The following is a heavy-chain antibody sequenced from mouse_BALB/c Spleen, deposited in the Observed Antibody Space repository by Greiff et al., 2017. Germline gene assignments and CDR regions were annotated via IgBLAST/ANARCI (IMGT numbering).Heavy chain of an antibody. D-gene: IGHD1-1*01. CDR1: GFTFSSYA. CDR2: ISSGGSYT. Sequence: EVQVVESGGGLVKPGGSLKLSCAASGFTFSSYAMSWVRQTPEKRLEWVATISSGGSYTYYPDSVKGRFTISRDNAKNTLYLQMSSLRSEDTAMYYCARHTVHYFDYWGQGTTLTVSS. V-gene: IGHV5-9-3*01. CDR3: ARHTVHYFDY. J-gene: IGHJ2*01.